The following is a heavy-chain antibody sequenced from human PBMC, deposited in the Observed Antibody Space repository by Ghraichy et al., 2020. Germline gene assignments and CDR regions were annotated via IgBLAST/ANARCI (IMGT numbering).Heavy chain of an antibody. CDR3: ARAPYYDSSGDY. V-gene: IGHV3-7*01. D-gene: IGHD3-22*01. Sequence: GSLRLSCAASGFTFTTYYMNWVRQAPGKGLEWVANIKQDGTEKYYVDSVKGRFTIARDNTKNSVYLQMNSLRAEDTALYFCARAPYYDSSGDYWGRGTLVTVSS. CDR1: GFTFTTYY. J-gene: IGHJ4*02. CDR2: IKQDGTEK.